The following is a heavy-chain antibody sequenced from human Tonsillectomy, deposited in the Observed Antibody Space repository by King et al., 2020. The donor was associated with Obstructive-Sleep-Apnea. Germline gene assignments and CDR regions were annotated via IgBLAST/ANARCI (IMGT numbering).Heavy chain of an antibody. J-gene: IGHJ5*02. CDR3: ARGGPYDYVWGSYRSTPWFDP. V-gene: IGHV4-4*07. CDR2: IYTSGST. D-gene: IGHD3-16*02. Sequence: VQLQESGPGLVKPSETLSLTCTVSGGSISSYYWSWIRQPAGKGLEWIGRIYTSGSTNYNPSLKSRVTMSVDTSKNQFSLKLSSVTAADPAVYYCARGGPYDYVWGSYRSTPWFDPWGQGTLVTVSS. CDR1: GGSISSYY.